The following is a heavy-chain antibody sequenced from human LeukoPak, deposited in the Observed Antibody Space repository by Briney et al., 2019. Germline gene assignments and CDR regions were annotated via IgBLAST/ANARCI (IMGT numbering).Heavy chain of an antibody. CDR3: ARDWAYVVDF. V-gene: IGHV1-18*01. CDR2: ISAYNGNT. J-gene: IGHJ4*02. Sequence: ASAKVCCKASGYTFTSYGISWVRQAPGQGLEWMGWISAYNGNTNYAQRLQGRVTMTTDTSTSTAYMELRSLRSDDTAVYYCARDWAYVVDFWGQGTLVTVSS. CDR1: GYTFTSYG. D-gene: IGHD3-16*01.